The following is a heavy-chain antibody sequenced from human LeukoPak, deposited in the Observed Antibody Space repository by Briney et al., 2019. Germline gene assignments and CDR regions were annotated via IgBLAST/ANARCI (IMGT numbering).Heavy chain of an antibody. D-gene: IGHD6-13*01. J-gene: IGHJ5*02. V-gene: IGHV4-39*01. CDR2: IYYSGST. Sequence: PSETLSLTCTVSGGSISSSSYYWGWIRQPPGKGLEWIGSIYYSGSTYYNPSLKSRVTISVDTSKNQFSLKLSSVTAADTAVYYCARQIPEVVSSRYLILVWFDPWGQGTLVTVSS. CDR3: ARQIPEVVSSRYLILVWFDP. CDR1: GGSISSSSYY.